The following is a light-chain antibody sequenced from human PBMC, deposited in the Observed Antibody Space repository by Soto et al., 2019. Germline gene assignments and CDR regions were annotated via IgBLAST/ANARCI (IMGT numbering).Light chain of an antibody. CDR2: VGTGGIVG. V-gene: IGLV9-49*01. CDR3: GADHGSGSNFVV. CDR1: SGYSNYK. J-gene: IGLJ3*02. Sequence: QAVVTQPPSASASLGASVTLTCTLSSGYSNYKVDWYQQRPGKGPRFVMRVGTGGIVGSKGDGIPDRFSVLALGLNRYLTIKNIQEEDESDYHCGADHGSGSNFVVFGGGTKVTVL.